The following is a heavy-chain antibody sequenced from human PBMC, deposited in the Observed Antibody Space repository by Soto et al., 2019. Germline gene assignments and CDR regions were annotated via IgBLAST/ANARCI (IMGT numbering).Heavy chain of an antibody. Sequence: GGSLRLSCAASGFTFSSYGMHWVRQAPGKGLEWVVVISYDGSNKYYADSVKGRFTISRDNSKNTLYLQMNSLRAEDTAVYYCAKDILRYFDWSPDWGQGTLVTVSS. CDR1: GFTFSSYG. D-gene: IGHD3-9*01. CDR3: AKDILRYFDWSPD. V-gene: IGHV3-30*18. J-gene: IGHJ4*02. CDR2: ISYDGSNK.